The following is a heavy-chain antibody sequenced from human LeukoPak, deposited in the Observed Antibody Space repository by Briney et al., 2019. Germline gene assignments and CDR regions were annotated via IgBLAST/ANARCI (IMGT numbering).Heavy chain of an antibody. D-gene: IGHD3-22*01. CDR3: AKITPVATMIVVGAVDY. V-gene: IGHV3-23*01. Sequence: PGGSLRLSCAASGFTFSSYAMSWVRQAPGKGLEWVSAISGSGGSTYYADSVKGRFTISRDNSKNTLYLQMNSLRAEDTAVYYCAKITPVATMIVVGAVDYWGQGTLVTVSS. J-gene: IGHJ4*02. CDR2: ISGSGGST. CDR1: GFTFSSYA.